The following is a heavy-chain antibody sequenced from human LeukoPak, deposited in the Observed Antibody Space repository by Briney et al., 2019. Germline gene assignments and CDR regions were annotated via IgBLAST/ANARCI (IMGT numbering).Heavy chain of an antibody. J-gene: IGHJ6*02. CDR2: IIPIFGTA. V-gene: IGHV1-69*13. D-gene: IGHD3-3*01. CDR3: ARDQRITIFGVVIDDNGMDV. Sequence: SVKVSCKTSGYTFSNYYMHWVRQAPGQGLEWMGGIIPIFGTANYAQKFQGRVTITADESTSTAYMELSSLRSEDTAVYYCARDQRITIFGVVIDDNGMDVWGQGTTVTVSS. CDR1: GYTFSNYY.